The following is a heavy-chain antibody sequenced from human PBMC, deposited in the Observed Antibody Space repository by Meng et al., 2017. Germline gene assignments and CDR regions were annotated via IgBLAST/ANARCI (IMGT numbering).Heavy chain of an antibody. V-gene: IGHV1-2*06. CDR2: INPNSGGT. D-gene: IGHD3-22*01. Sequence: VPSGVDVTKPVAPVKVSCKASGSTFTGSYMHWGRQAPGQGLEWMGRINPNSGGTNYAQKFQGRVTMTRDTSISTAYMELSRLRSDDTAVYYCARGTGYYDSSGKVDYWGQGTLVTVSS. J-gene: IGHJ4*02. CDR3: ARGTGYYDSSGKVDY. CDR1: GSTFTGSY.